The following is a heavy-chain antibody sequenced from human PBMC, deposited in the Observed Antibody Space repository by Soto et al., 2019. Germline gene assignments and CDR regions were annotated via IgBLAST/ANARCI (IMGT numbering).Heavy chain of an antibody. J-gene: IGHJ4*02. CDR3: ASHLLLHLAYFDY. D-gene: IGHD2-15*01. V-gene: IGHV4-39*01. CDR1: GGSISSSSYY. CDR2: IYYSGST. Sequence: SETLSLTCTVSGGSISSSSYYWGWIRQPPGKGLEWIGSIYYSGSTYYNPSLKSRVTISVDTSKNQFSLKLSSVTAADTAVYFCASHLLLHLAYFDYWRQRSLVTVSS.